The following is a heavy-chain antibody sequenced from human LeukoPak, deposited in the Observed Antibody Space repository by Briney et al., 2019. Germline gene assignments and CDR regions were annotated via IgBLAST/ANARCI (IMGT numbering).Heavy chain of an antibody. CDR3: AKDDRWLQFCC. CDR2: ISSSSSTI. J-gene: IGHJ4*02. V-gene: IGHV3-48*01. Sequence: GGSLRLSCAASGFTFSSYGMTWVRQAPGKGLEWVSYISSSSSTIYYADSVKGRFTISRDNAKNSLYLQMNSLRAEDTAVYYCAKDDRWLQFCCWGQGTLVTVSA. CDR1: GFTFSSYG. D-gene: IGHD5-24*01.